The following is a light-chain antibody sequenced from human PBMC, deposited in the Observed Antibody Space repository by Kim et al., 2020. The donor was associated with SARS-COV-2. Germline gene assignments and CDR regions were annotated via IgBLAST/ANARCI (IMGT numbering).Light chain of an antibody. CDR1: SNNVGNQG. J-gene: IGLJ3*02. V-gene: IGLV10-54*01. CDR2: RNN. CDR3: SAWDTSLSAWV. Sequence: LTQPPSVSKGLRQTATLTCTGNSNNVGNQGAAWLQQHQGHPPKLLSYRNNNRPSGISERLSASRSGNTASLTISGLQPEDEADYYCSAWDTSLSAWVFGGGTKLTVL.